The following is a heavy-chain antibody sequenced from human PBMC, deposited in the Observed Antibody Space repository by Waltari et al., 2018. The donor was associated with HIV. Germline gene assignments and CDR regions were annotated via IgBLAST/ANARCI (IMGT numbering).Heavy chain of an antibody. Sequence: QVQPQESGPGLVKPSETLSLTCTVSGGSISSYYWSWIRQPPGKGLEWIGYTYYSGSTDSNPPLKSRVPSSVDTSKTQFPLKRGSVTAADTAVYYWARGGRNWFDPWGQGTLVTVSS. CDR1: GGSISSYY. J-gene: IGHJ5*02. D-gene: IGHD1-1*01. CDR2: TYYSGST. CDR3: ARGGRNWFDP. V-gene: IGHV4-59*01.